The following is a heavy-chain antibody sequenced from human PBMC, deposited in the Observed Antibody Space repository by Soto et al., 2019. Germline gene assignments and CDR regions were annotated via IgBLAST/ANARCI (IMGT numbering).Heavy chain of an antibody. J-gene: IGHJ4*02. CDR1: GFTFSSYD. V-gene: IGHV3-13*01. Sequence: LRLSCAASGFTFSSYDMHWVRQATGKGLEWVSAIGTAGDTYYPGSVKGRFTISRENAKNSLYLQMNSLRAGDTAVYYCARMSIAAAFDYWGQGTLVTVSS. D-gene: IGHD6-6*01. CDR3: ARMSIAAAFDY. CDR2: IGTAGDT.